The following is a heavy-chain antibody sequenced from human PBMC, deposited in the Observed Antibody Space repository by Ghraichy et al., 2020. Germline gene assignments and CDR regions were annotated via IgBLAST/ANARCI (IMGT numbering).Heavy chain of an antibody. CDR3: AKSYTGGIYYYYGMDV. Sequence: GGSLRLSCAASGFTFRSYGMHWVRQTPGMGLEWVAVISYDGSNKYYADFVKGRFTISRDNSKNTLYLQMNSLRAEDTAVYYCAKSYTGGIYYYYGMDVWGQGTTVTVSS. V-gene: IGHV3-30*18. CDR1: GFTFRSYG. D-gene: IGHD7-27*01. CDR2: ISYDGSNK. J-gene: IGHJ6*02.